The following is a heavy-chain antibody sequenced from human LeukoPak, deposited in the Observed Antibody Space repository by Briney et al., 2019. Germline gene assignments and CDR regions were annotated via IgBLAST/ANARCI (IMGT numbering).Heavy chain of an antibody. D-gene: IGHD2-15*01. V-gene: IGHV4-31*03. CDR2: IYYSGTT. Sequence: KASQTLSLTCTVSGVSISSGGYSWSWIRQHPGKGLEWIGYIYYSGTTYYNPSLRSRVTISVDTSKNQFSLRLSSVTAADTAVYYCARFGPPKCSGGSCLFDYWGQGTLVTVSS. CDR3: ARFGPPKCSGGSCLFDY. J-gene: IGHJ4*02. CDR1: GVSISSGGYS.